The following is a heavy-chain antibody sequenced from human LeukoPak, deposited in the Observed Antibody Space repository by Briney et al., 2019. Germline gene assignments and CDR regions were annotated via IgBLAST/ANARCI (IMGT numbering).Heavy chain of an antibody. CDR2: ISYDGSNK. D-gene: IGHD2-2*02. CDR3: AKDEHRYCSSTSCYKPSDC. CDR1: GFTFSSYG. J-gene: IGHJ4*02. Sequence: PGGSLRLSCAASGFTFSSYGIHWVRQAPGKGLEWVAVISYDGSNKYYADSVKGRFTISRDNSKNTLYLQMNSLRAEDTAVYYCAKDEHRYCSSTSCYKPSDCWGQGTLVTVSS. V-gene: IGHV3-30*18.